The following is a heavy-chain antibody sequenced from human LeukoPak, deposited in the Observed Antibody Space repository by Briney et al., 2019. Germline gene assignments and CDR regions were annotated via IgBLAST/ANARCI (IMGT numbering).Heavy chain of an antibody. Sequence: PSETLSLTCTVSGGSISSYYWGWIRQPPGKGLEWIGYISYSGSTNYNPSLKSRVIISVDTSKNQFSLKLSSVTAADTAVYSCARVIAAAAIVYYFDYWGQGTLVTVSS. J-gene: IGHJ4*02. CDR1: GGSISSYY. CDR2: ISYSGST. V-gene: IGHV4-59*01. D-gene: IGHD6-13*01. CDR3: ARVIAAAAIVYYFDY.